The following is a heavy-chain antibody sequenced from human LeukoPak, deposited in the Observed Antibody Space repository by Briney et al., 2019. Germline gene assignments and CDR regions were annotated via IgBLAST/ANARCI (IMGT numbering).Heavy chain of an antibody. CDR3: ASTMASHGLTR. D-gene: IGHD3-10*01. CDR1: GGSISSSSYY. Sequence: SETLSLTCTVSGGSISSSSYYWGWIRQPPGKGLEWIGSIYYSGSTYYNPSLKSRVTISVDTSKNQFSLKLSSVTAADTAVYYCASTMASHGLTRWGRGTLVTVSS. CDR2: IYYSGST. V-gene: IGHV4-39*01. J-gene: IGHJ4*02.